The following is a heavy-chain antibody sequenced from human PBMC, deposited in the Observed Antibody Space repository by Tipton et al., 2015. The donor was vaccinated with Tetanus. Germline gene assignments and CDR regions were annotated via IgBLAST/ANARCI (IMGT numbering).Heavy chain of an antibody. V-gene: IGHV4-59*01. J-gene: IGHJ6*03. CDR3: ARAGEGGYDATMGFYNYYMDV. Sequence: LRLSCTAPGASISTYSWTWIRHSPGKGLEWIAYLHFSGNTNYNPSLKTRVTMPPDTSKNQVSLRLNPVTAADTAVYYCARAGEGGYDATMGFYNYYMDVWGKGTTVTVSS. D-gene: IGHD5-12*01. CDR2: LHFSGNT. CDR1: GASISTYS.